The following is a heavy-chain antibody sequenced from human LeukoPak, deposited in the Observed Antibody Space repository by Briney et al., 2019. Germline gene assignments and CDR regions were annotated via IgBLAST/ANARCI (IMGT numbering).Heavy chain of an antibody. D-gene: IGHD6-19*01. J-gene: IGHJ4*02. CDR2: IKQDGSEK. CDR3: ARDGIAVATLDY. V-gene: IGHV3-7*01. CDR1: GLTFSSYR. Sequence: PGGSLRLSCAASGLTFSSYRMSWVRQAPGKGLEWVANIKQDGSEKYYVDSVKGRFTISRDNAKNSLYLQMNSLRAEDTAVYYCARDGIAVATLDYWGQGTLVTVSS.